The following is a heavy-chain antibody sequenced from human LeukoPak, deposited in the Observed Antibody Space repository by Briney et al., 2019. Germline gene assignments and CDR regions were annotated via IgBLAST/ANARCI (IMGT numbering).Heavy chain of an antibody. Sequence: SQTLSLTCAVSGVSISSGGYSCGWVRQPPGKGLEWIGYIYHSGSTYYNPSLKSRVTISVDRSKNQFSLKLSSVTAADTAVYYCARLRGSGSYLYYFDYWGQGTLVTVSS. CDR2: IYHSGST. CDR1: GVSISSGGYS. D-gene: IGHD3-10*01. V-gene: IGHV4-30-2*01. CDR3: ARLRGSGSYLYYFDY. J-gene: IGHJ4*02.